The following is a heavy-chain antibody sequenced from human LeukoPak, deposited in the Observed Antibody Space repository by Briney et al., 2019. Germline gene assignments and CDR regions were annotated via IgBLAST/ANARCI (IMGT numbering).Heavy chain of an antibody. CDR3: ARDVKAPGYSSSPWCFDY. V-gene: IGHV4-59*01. Sequence: PSDTLSLTCTVSGGSISSYYWSWIRQPPGKGREWIGYIYYSGSTNYNPSLKSRVTISVDTSKNQFSLKLSSVTAADTAVYYCARDVKAPGYSSSPWCFDYWGQGTLVTVSS. CDR2: IYYSGST. CDR1: GGSISSYY. J-gene: IGHJ4*02. D-gene: IGHD6-13*01.